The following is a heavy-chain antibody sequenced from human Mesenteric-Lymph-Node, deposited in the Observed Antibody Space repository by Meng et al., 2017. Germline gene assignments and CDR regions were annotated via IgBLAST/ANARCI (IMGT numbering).Heavy chain of an antibody. V-gene: IGHV1-2*06. CDR2: INPNSAGT. J-gene: IGHJ4*02. D-gene: IGHD3-22*01. CDR1: GYTFTDYY. Sequence: QVAVVLSGAEGGGPGASVKVFCKASGYTFTDYYMHWVRQAPGQGLEWVGRINPNSAGTNYAQKFKGRVTLTTDTSISTAYMQINSLRSDDTAIYYCARGPTYWIDNSGYYQHYDYWGQGTLVTVSS. CDR3: ARGPTYWIDNSGYYQHYDY.